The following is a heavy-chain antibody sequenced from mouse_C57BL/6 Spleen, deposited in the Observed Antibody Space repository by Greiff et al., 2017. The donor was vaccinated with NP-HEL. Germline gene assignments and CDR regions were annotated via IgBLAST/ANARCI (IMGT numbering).Heavy chain of an antibody. CDR2: IYPSDSET. V-gene: IGHV1-61*01. Sequence: QVQLQQPGAELVRPGSSVKLSCKASGYTFTSYWMDWVKQRPGQGLEWIGNIYPSDSETHYNQKFKDQATLTVDKSSSTAYMQLSSLTSEDSAVYYCARYNYSNYAWFAYWGQGTLVTVSA. D-gene: IGHD2-5*01. CDR3: ARYNYSNYAWFAY. CDR1: GYTFTSYW. J-gene: IGHJ3*01.